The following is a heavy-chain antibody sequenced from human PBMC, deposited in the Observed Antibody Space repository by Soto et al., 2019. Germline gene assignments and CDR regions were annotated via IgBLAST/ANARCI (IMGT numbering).Heavy chain of an antibody. CDR3: AKDVSIAAWVYYSYYYGMDV. Sequence: GGSLRLSCAASGFTFSSYAMSWVRQAPGKGLEWVSAISGSGGSTYYADSVKGRFTISRDKFKNTMYLQMNSLRADDTAVYYCAKDVSIAAWVYYSYYYGMDVWGEGTTVTFSS. CDR1: GFTFSSYA. CDR2: ISGSGGST. V-gene: IGHV3-23*01. D-gene: IGHD6-13*01. J-gene: IGHJ6*04.